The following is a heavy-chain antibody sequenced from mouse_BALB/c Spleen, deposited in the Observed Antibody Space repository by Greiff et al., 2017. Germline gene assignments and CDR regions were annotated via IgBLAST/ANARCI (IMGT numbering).Heavy chain of an antibody. J-gene: IGHJ4*01. Sequence: EVQLQQSGPELVKPGASVKMSCKASGYTFTSYVMHWVKQKPGQGLEWIGYINPYNDGTKYNEKFKGKATLTSDKSSSTAYMELSSLTSEDSAVYFCARGYDGYYYYAMEYRGQGTSVTVSS. V-gene: IGHV1-14*01. CDR2: INPYNDGT. CDR1: GYTFTSYV. CDR3: ARGYDGYYYYAMEY. D-gene: IGHD2-3*01.